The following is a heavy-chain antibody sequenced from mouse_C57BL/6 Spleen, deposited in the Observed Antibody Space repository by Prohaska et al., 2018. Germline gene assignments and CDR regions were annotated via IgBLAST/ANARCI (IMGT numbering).Heavy chain of an antibody. D-gene: IGHD4-1*01. CDR3: ARELGDYFDY. J-gene: IGHJ2*01. Sequence: EVKLLQSGGVLVQPGGSLKLSCAASGIDFSRYWMSWVRRAPGKGLEWIGEINPDSSTITYAPSLKDKFIISRDNAKTTLYLQMSKGRSEDTALYYCARELGDYFDYWGQGTTLTVSS. V-gene: IGHV4-1*01. CDR1: GIDFSRYW. CDR2: INPDSSTI.